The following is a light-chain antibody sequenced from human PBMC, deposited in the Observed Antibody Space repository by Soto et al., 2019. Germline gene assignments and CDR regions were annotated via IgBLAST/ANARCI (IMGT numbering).Light chain of an antibody. CDR2: DAS. J-gene: IGKJ1*01. Sequence: EIKMTQSPSTLSASVGDRVTITCRASQSISRWLAWYQQKPGRAPKLLIYDASSLESGVPSRFSGSGSGTEFTLTISSLHPDDFASYYCQQYSRDSTFGQGTKVDIK. CDR1: QSISRW. CDR3: QQYSRDST. V-gene: IGKV1-5*01.